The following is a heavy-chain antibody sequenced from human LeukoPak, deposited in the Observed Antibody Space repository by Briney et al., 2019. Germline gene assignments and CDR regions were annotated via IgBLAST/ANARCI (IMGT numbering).Heavy chain of an antibody. V-gene: IGHV4-34*01. Sequence: PSETLSLTCAVYGGSFSGYYWSWIRQPPGKGLEWIGEINHSGSTNYNPSLKSRVTISVDTSKNQFSLKLSSVTAADTAVYYCARGRVGMVTFDYWGQGTLVTVSS. CDR1: GGSFSGYY. CDR3: ARGRVGMVTFDY. CDR2: INHSGST. J-gene: IGHJ4*02. D-gene: IGHD5-18*01.